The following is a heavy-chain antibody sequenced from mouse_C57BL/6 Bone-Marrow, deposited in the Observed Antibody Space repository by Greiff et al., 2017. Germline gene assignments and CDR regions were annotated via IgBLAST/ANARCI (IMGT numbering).Heavy chain of an antibody. CDR2: IDPSDSET. J-gene: IGHJ1*03. Sequence: QVQLQQPGAELVRPGSSVKLSCKASGYTFTSYWMHWVKQRPIQGLEWIGNIDPSDSETQYNQKFKDKATLTVDKSSSTAYMQLSSLTSEDSAVYYCAIWGYGYFDVWDTGTAVTVTS. D-gene: IGHD1-1*02. V-gene: IGHV1-52*01. CDR1: GYTFTSYW. CDR3: AIWGYGYFDV.